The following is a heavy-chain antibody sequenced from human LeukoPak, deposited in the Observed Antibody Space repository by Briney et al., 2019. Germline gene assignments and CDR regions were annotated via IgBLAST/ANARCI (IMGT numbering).Heavy chain of an antibody. J-gene: IGHJ6*02. V-gene: IGHV3-66*01. CDR2: IYSGGST. CDR1: GFTVSSNY. CDR3: ARDRHYYGMDV. Sequence: PGGSLGLSCAASGFTVSSNYMSWVGQAPGKGLDWISVIYSGGSTYYADSVKGRFTISRDNSKNTLYLQINSLRAEDTAVYYCARDRHYYGMDVWGQGTTVTVSS.